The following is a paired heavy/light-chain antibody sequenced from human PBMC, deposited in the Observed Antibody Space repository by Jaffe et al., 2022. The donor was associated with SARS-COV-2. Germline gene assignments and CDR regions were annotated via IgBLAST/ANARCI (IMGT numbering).Heavy chain of an antibody. CDR3: AKGHYDFWSGYTM. V-gene: IGHV3-11*01. D-gene: IGHD3-3*01. CDR1: GFTFSDYY. Sequence: QVQLVESGGGLVKPGGSLRLSCAASGFTFSDYYMSWIRQAPGKGLEWVSYISSSGSTIYYADSVKGRFTISRDNAKNSLYLQMNSLRAEDTAVYYCAKGHYDFWSGYTMWGQGTLVTVSS. J-gene: IGHJ4*02. CDR2: ISSSGSTI.
Light chain of an antibody. CDR2: EVS. Sequence: QSALTQPASVSGSPGQSITISCTGTSSDVGGYNYVSWYQQHPGKAPKLMIYEVSNRPSGVPDRFSGSKSGNTASLTISGLQAEDEADYYCSSYTSSSTFLFGGGTKLTVL. CDR1: SSDVGGYNY. CDR3: SSYTSSSTFL. V-gene: IGLV2-14*01. J-gene: IGLJ2*01.